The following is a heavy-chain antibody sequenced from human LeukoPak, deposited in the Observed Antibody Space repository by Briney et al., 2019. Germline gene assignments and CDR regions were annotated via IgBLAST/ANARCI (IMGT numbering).Heavy chain of an antibody. CDR1: GFSFSNYV. D-gene: IGHD6-19*01. CDR2: ISYDGGNK. V-gene: IGHV3-30-3*01. J-gene: IGHJ4*02. CDR3: VREAPTSGLYYFDY. Sequence: GGSLRLSCAASGFSFSNYVMHWVRQAPGKGLEWVAVISYDGGNKDYADSVKGRFTISRDNSKNTLDLQMNSLRAEDTAVYYCVREAPTSGLYYFDYWGQGNLVTVSS.